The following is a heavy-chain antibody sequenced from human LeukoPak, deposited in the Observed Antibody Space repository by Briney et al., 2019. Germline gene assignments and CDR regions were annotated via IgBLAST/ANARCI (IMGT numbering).Heavy chain of an antibody. CDR2: IIPILGIA. CDR3: ASYEWFGELERIYYYYGMDV. D-gene: IGHD3-10*01. CDR1: GGTFSSYA. J-gene: IGHJ6*02. Sequence: SVKVSCKASGGTFSSYAISWVRQAPGQGLEWMGRIIPILGIANYAQKFQGRVTITADKSTSTAYMKLSSLRSEDTAVYYCASYEWFGELERIYYYYGMDVWGQGTTVTVSS. V-gene: IGHV1-69*04.